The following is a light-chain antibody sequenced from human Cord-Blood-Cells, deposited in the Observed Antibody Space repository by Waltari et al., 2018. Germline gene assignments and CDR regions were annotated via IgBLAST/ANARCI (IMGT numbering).Light chain of an antibody. CDR3: CSYAGSSTYV. Sequence: QSALTQPASVSGSPGQSITISCTGTSSDVGSHNLFSWYQQHPGKAPKLMIYEVSKRPSGVSNRFSGSKSGNTASLTISGLQAEDEADYYCCSYAGSSTYVFGTGTKVTVL. CDR2: EVS. CDR1: SSDVGSHNL. J-gene: IGLJ1*01. V-gene: IGLV2-23*02.